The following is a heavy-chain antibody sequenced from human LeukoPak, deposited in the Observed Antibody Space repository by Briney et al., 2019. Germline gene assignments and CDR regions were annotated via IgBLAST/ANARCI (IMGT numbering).Heavy chain of an antibody. V-gene: IGHV4-39*01. CDR3: ARFTGYYFDY. CDR2: IYYSGST. CDR1: GGSISSSSYY. D-gene: IGHD1-14*01. J-gene: IGHJ4*02. Sequence: SETLSLTCTVSGGSISSSSYYWGWIRQPPGKGLEWIGSIYYSGSTYYNPSLKSRVTISVDTSKNQFSLKLSSVTAADTAVYYCARFTGYYFDYWGLGTLVTVSS.